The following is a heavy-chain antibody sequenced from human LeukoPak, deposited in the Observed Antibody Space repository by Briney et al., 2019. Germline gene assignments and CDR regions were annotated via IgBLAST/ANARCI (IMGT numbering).Heavy chain of an antibody. CDR3: AKGGSYSLSHAFDI. Sequence: PGGCLRLSCAASGFTFSSYTMNWVRQAPGKGLEWVSGISASGGSTYYADSVKGRFTISRDNSKNTLYLQMNSLRAEDTAVYYCAKGGSYSLSHAFDIWGQGTMVTASS. CDR2: ISASGGST. V-gene: IGHV3-23*01. J-gene: IGHJ3*02. CDR1: GFTFSSYT. D-gene: IGHD1-26*01.